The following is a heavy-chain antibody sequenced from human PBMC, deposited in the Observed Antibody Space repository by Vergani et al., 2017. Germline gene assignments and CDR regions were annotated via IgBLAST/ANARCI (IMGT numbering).Heavy chain of an antibody. Sequence: QVQLVQSGAEMKKPGASVKVSCKASGYTFTAYGISWVRQAPGQGLEWLGWITAYNGDPKYTRRLQDRITLTTDPSTATVYLELRSLRSEDTAVYYCARVRYVGARAPPKYYYYMDVWGKGTTVTVSS. D-gene: IGHD1-26*01. CDR3: ARVRYVGARAPPKYYYYMDV. CDR2: ITAYNGDP. CDR1: GYTFTAYG. V-gene: IGHV1-18*01. J-gene: IGHJ6*03.